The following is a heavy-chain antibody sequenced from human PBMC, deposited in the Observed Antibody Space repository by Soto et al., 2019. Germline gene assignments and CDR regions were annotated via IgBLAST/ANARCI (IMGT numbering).Heavy chain of an antibody. CDR2: IYYSGST. V-gene: IGHV4-30-4*01. Sequence: PSETLSLTCTVSGGSINSVDYYWSWIRQPPGKGLEWIGYIYYSGSTYYNPPLRSRVTISIDTSKNHFFLNLSSVTAADTAVYYCARIGLTTALLWGQGTLVTVSS. CDR1: GGSINSVDYY. J-gene: IGHJ4*02. CDR3: ARIGLTTALL. D-gene: IGHD4-17*01.